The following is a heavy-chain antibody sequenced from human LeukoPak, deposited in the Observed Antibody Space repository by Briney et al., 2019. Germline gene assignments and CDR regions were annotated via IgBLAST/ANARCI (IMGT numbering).Heavy chain of an antibody. Sequence: PSGTLSLTCAVSGGSISSHNWWSWVRRPPGKGLEWIGEIYHSGSTTYNPSLKSRVTISVDKSKNQFSLKLSSVTAADTAVYYCAGARMFHYDSSGYYYTYWGQGTLVTVSS. CDR3: AGARMFHYDSSGYYYTY. D-gene: IGHD3-22*01. CDR1: GGSISSHNW. J-gene: IGHJ4*02. V-gene: IGHV4-4*02. CDR2: IYHSGST.